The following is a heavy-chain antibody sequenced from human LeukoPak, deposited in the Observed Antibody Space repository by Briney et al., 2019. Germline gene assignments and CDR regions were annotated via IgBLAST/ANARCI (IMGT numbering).Heavy chain of an antibody. Sequence: GGSLRLSCAASGFTFTNYWMSWVRQAPGKGLEWVANIKQDGSEQYYVDSVKGRFTISRDNAKNSLFLQMNSLRPEDTALYYCAKDLRRLGELSLTDYWGQGTLVTVSS. V-gene: IGHV3-7*01. CDR1: GFTFTNYW. CDR3: AKDLRRLGELSLTDY. CDR2: IKQDGSEQ. D-gene: IGHD3-16*02. J-gene: IGHJ4*02.